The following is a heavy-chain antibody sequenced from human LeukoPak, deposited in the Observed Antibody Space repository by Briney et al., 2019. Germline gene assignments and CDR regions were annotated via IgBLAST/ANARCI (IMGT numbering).Heavy chain of an antibody. Sequence: GASVKVSCKASGGTFSSYAISWVRQAPGQGLEWMGGIIPIFGTANYAQKFQGRVTITADESTSTAYMELSSLRSEDTAVYYCARDSMRHIVVVTGGSAFDIWGQGTMVTVSS. D-gene: IGHD2-21*02. CDR3: ARDSMRHIVVVTGGSAFDI. CDR1: GGTFSSYA. J-gene: IGHJ3*02. CDR2: IIPIFGTA. V-gene: IGHV1-69*13.